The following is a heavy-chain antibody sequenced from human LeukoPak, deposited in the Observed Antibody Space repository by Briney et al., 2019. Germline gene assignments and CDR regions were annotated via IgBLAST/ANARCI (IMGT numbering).Heavy chain of an antibody. V-gene: IGHV1-46*01. CDR1: GYTFTSYY. J-gene: IGHJ5*02. CDR2: INPSGGST. D-gene: IGHD3-10*01. CDR3: ARDRDAYYYGSGSRNWFDP. Sequence: ASVKVSCKASGYTFTSYYMHWVRQAPGQGLEWMGIINPSGGSTSYAQKFQGRVTMTRDTSTSTVYMELSSLRSEDTAVYYCARDRDAYYYGSGSRNWFDPWGQGTLVTVSS.